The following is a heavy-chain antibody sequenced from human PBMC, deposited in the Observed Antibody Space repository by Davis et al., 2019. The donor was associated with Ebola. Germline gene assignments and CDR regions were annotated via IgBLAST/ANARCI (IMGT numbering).Heavy chain of an antibody. D-gene: IGHD4-17*01. CDR2: IYYSGNA. V-gene: IGHV4-30-4*01. CDR3: ARGRPSTVTTDYYAMDV. Sequence: MPSETLSLTCTVSGGSISSGDYYWSWIRQPPGKGLEWIGYIYYSGNAYYSPSLKGRVTISLDTSKNQFSLKLTSVTAADTAVYFCARGRPSTVTTDYYAMDVWGKGTTVTVSS. J-gene: IGHJ6*04. CDR1: GGSISSGDYY.